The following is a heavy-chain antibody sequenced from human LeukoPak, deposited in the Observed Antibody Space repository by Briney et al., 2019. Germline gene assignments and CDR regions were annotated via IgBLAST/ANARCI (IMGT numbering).Heavy chain of an antibody. CDR1: GYSFTGNY. D-gene: IGHD2-8*01. Sequence: ASVRVSCKASGYSFTGNYMHWVRQAPGQGFEWMGWINPNTGGTDYAQKFKGRVLMTRDTSISTAYLELSSLKSDDTAVYYCARVGYCSRGVCYNYDYWGQGTQVTVSS. V-gene: IGHV1-2*02. J-gene: IGHJ4*02. CDR3: ARVGYCSRGVCYNYDY. CDR2: INPNTGGT.